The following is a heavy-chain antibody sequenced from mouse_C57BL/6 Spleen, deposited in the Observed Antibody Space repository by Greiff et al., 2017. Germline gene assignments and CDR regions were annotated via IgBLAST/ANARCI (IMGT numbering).Heavy chain of an antibody. D-gene: IGHD2-5*01. Sequence: VKLEESGPGLVAPSQSLSITCTVSGFSLTSYGVHWVRQPPGKGLEWLVVIWSDGSTTYNSALKSRLSISKDNSKSQVFLKMNSLQTDDTAMYYCARHYSKGDAMDYWGQGTSVTVSS. J-gene: IGHJ4*01. V-gene: IGHV2-6-1*01. CDR2: IWSDGST. CDR3: ARHYSKGDAMDY. CDR1: GFSLTSYG.